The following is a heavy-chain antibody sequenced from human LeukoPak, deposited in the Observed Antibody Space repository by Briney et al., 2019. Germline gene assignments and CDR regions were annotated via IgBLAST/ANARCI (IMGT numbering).Heavy chain of an antibody. J-gene: IGHJ4*02. V-gene: IGHV3-21*01. Sequence: AGGSLRLSCAASGFTFSSYSMNWVRQAPGKGLEWVSSISSSSSYIYYADSVKGRFTISRDNAKNSLYLQMNSLRAEDTAVYYCARDRVELGIGGLFGWGQGTLVTVSS. CDR1: GFTFSSYS. CDR3: ARDRVELGIGGLFG. D-gene: IGHD1-26*01. CDR2: ISSSSSYI.